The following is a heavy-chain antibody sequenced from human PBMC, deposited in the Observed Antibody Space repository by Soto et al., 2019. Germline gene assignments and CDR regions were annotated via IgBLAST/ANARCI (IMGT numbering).Heavy chain of an antibody. Sequence: QVQLVQSGAEVKKPGSSVKVSCKASGGTFSSYAISWVRQAPGQGLEWMGGIIPIFGTANYAQKFQGRVTMTADESTITAYMELSSLRSEETAGYYCARHGEYKLLDASYGSYYYYGMDVWGQGTTVTVSS. CDR3: ARHGEYKLLDASYGSYYYYGMDV. CDR1: GGTFSSYA. V-gene: IGHV1-69*01. D-gene: IGHD2-2*01. CDR2: IIPIFGTA. J-gene: IGHJ6*02.